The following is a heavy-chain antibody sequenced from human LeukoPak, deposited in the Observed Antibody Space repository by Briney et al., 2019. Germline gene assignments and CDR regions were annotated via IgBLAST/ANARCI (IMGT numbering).Heavy chain of an antibody. D-gene: IGHD5-18*01. CDR2: ISSSSRTI. V-gene: IGHV3-48*04. CDR1: GFTFSSYS. CDR3: ARGVDTAMVPNY. Sequence: GSLRLSCAASGFTFSSYSMNWVRQAPGKGLEWISYISSSSRTIYYADSVKGRFTISRDNAKNSLYLQMNSLRAEDTAVYYCARGVDTAMVPNYWGQGTLVTVSS. J-gene: IGHJ4*02.